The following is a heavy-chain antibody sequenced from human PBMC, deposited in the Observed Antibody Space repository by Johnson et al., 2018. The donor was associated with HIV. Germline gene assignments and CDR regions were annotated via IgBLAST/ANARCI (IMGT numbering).Heavy chain of an antibody. V-gene: IGHV3-53*01. CDR2: IYSGGTT. CDR3: ARLPSWRGAFDI. Sequence: VQLVESGGGLVQPGGSLRLSCAVSGFTVSSNYMSWVRQAPGKGLEWVSVIYSGGTTNYADSVKGRFTISRDNSKNTLYLQMNRLRAEDTAVYYCARLPSWRGAFDIWGQGTMVTVSS. D-gene: IGHD3-10*01. CDR1: GFTVSSNY. J-gene: IGHJ3*02.